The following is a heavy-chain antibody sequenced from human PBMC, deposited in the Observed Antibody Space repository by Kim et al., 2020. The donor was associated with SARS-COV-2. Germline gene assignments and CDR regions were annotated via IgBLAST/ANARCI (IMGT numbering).Heavy chain of an antibody. CDR2: ISGSGGST. Sequence: GGSLRLSCAASGFTFSSYAMSWVRQAPGKGLEWVSAISGSGGSTYYADSVKGRFTISRDNSKNTLYLQMNSLRAEDTAVYYCAKVGWNDEGYYYGMAVWGQGTTVTGSS. V-gene: IGHV3-23*01. J-gene: IGHJ6*02. CDR1: GFTFSSYA. CDR3: AKVGWNDEGYYYGMAV. D-gene: IGHD1-1*01.